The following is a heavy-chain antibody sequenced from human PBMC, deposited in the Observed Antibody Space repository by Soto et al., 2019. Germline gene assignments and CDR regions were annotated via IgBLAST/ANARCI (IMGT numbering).Heavy chain of an antibody. CDR2: IYYSGST. Sequence: PSETLSLTCTVSGGSISSGGYYWSWIRQHPGKGLEWIGYIYYSGSTNYNPSLKTRVSISVDTSKNQFSLNLSSVIAADTAVYFCARDTGRNWFDPWGQGTLVTVSS. V-gene: IGHV4-61*08. CDR1: GGSISSGGYY. CDR3: ARDTGRNWFDP. D-gene: IGHD7-27*01. J-gene: IGHJ5*02.